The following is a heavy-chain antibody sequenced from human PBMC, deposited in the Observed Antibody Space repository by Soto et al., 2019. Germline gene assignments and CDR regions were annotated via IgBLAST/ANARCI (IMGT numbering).Heavy chain of an antibody. V-gene: IGHV4-31*03. D-gene: IGHD5-12*01. Sequence: QVQLQESGPGLVKPSQTLSLTCTVSGGSISSGGYYWSWIRQHPGKGLEWIGYIYYSGSTYYNPSLKSRVTISVDTSKNQFSLKLSSVTAADTAVYYCAREIAYRGYALEIDYWGQGTLVTVSS. CDR1: GGSISSGGYY. CDR3: AREIAYRGYALEIDY. J-gene: IGHJ4*02. CDR2: IYYSGST.